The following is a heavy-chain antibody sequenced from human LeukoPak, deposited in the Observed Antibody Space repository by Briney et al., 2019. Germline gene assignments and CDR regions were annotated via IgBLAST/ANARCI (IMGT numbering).Heavy chain of an antibody. V-gene: IGHV3-9*01. CDR2: VSWNSGSI. CDR3: AKCDNYDILTGHFDY. J-gene: IGHJ4*02. CDR1: GFTFDDYA. Sequence: GRSLRLSCAASGFTFDDYAMHWVRQAPAKGLEWVSGVSWNSGSIGYADSVKGRFTISRDNAKNSLYLQMNSLRAEDTALYYCAKCDNYDILTGHFDYWGQGTLVTVSS. D-gene: IGHD3-9*01.